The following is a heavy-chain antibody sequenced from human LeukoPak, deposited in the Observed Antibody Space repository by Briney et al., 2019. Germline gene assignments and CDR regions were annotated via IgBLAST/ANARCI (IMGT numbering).Heavy chain of an antibody. CDR3: ARGYSYGASGFDY. CDR1: GFSFSRYG. CDR2: IRYDGSNK. J-gene: IGHJ4*02. Sequence: GGSLRLACAAAGFSFSRYGMHWVRQAPGKGLEWVAFIRYDGSNKYYTDSVKGRLTIARDNSKNTLYLQMNSLRAEDTAVYYCARGYSYGASGFDYWGQGTLVTVSS. V-gene: IGHV3-30*02. D-gene: IGHD5-18*01.